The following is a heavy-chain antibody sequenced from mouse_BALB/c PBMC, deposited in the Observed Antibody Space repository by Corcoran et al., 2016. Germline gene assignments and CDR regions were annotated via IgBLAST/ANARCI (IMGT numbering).Heavy chain of an antibody. CDR1: GFNLKDTY. CDR2: IDPANGNT. D-gene: IGHD2-10*02. V-gene: IGHV14-3*02. Sequence: EVQLQQSGAELVKPGASVKLSCTASGFNLKDTYMHWVKQRPEQGLEWIGRIDPANGNTKYDPKFQGKATITADTSSNTAYLQLSSLTSEDTAVYYCARGEYGNSLFDYWGQGTTLTVSS. CDR3: ARGEYGNSLFDY. J-gene: IGHJ2*01.